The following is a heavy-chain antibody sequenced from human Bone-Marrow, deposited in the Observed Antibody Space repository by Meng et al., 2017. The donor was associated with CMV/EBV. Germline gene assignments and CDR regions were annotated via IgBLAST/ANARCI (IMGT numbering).Heavy chain of an antibody. CDR1: GFTFSSYW. CDR3: ARAPDPAPPDH. J-gene: IGHJ4*02. CDR2: IKQDGSEK. Sequence: GESLKISCAASGFTFSSYWMSWVRQAPGKGLEWVANIKQDGSEKSYVYAVTGRCTITRDNYKNTMYLQMCSLRAEDTAAYFCARAPDPAPPDHWGQGTLVTVSS. V-gene: IGHV3-7*01.